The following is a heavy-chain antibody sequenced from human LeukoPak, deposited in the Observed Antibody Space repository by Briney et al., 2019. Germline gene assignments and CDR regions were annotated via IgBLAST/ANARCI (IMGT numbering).Heavy chain of an antibody. CDR1: SGSISTYY. V-gene: IGHV4-59*08. Sequence: SETLSLTCTVPSGSISTYYWSWIRQSPGKGLEWMGYIFHSGSTTYNPSLSSRLTISVDTSKNQFSLELRSVTAADTAVYYCARQGTSGSYLTGLDVWGQGTTVTVSS. CDR2: IFHSGST. D-gene: IGHD3-22*01. CDR3: ARQGTSGSYLTGLDV. J-gene: IGHJ6*02.